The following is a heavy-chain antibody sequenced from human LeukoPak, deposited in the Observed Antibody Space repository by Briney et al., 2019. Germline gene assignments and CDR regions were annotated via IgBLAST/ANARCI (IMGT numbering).Heavy chain of an antibody. CDR2: IDPSDSYT. D-gene: IGHD6-19*01. CDR1: GYSFTSYW. Sequence: NLGESLKISCKGSGYSFTSYWISWVRQMPGKGLEWMGRIDPSDSYTNYSPSFQGHVTISADKSISTAYLQWSSLKASDTAMYYCARHDSSGWSTVGTDYWGQGTLVTVPS. CDR3: ARHDSSGWSTVGTDY. J-gene: IGHJ4*02. V-gene: IGHV5-10-1*01.